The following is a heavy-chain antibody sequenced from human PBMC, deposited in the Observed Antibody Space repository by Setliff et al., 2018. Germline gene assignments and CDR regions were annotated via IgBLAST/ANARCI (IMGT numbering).Heavy chain of an antibody. CDR3: GSRQFPGGGNYYYFMDV. J-gene: IGHJ6*03. Sequence: ASVKVSCKASGYTFTTYGVAWVRQAPGQGLEWLGWISGYNGNTNYAQRFQGRVTTTIDTSTNTAYMELSSLRSEDTGVYYCGSRQFPGGGNYYYFMDVWGKGTTVTVSS. V-gene: IGHV1-18*01. CDR2: ISGYNGNT. D-gene: IGHD1-1*01. CDR1: GYTFTTYG.